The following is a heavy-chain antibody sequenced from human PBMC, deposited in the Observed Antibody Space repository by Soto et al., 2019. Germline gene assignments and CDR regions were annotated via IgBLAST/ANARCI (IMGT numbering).Heavy chain of an antibody. CDR3: ARGDYIWGSYRYTVRY. V-gene: IGHV1-8*01. J-gene: IGHJ4*02. D-gene: IGHD3-16*02. CDR1: GYTFTSYD. Sequence: ASVKVSCKASGYTFTSYDINWVRQATGQGLEWMGWMNPNSGSTGYAQKFQGRVTMTRNTSISTAYMELSSLRSEDTAVYYCARGDYIWGSYRYTVRYWGQGTLVTVSS. CDR2: MNPNSGST.